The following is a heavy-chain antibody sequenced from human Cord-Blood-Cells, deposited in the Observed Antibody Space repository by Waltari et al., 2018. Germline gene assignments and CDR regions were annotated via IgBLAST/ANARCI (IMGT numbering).Heavy chain of an antibody. CDR2: IYYSGST. D-gene: IGHD1-7*01. CDR3: ARGARNWNYPNWFDP. Sequence: QVQLQESGPGLVKPSETLSLTCTVSGGSISSHYWSWIRQPPGKGLEWIGYIYYSGSTNYSPSLKSRVTRSVATSKNQFSLKLSSVTAADAAVYYCARGARNWNYPNWFDPWGQGTLVTVSS. CDR1: GGSISSHY. V-gene: IGHV4-59*11. J-gene: IGHJ5*02.